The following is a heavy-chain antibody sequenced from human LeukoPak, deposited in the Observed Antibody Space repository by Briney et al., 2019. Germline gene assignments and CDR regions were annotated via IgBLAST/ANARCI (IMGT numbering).Heavy chain of an antibody. V-gene: IGHV1-8*02. D-gene: IGHD6-13*01. CDR3: ARVDSSSWHFFGQGSNWFDP. Sequence: ASVKVSCKASGYTFTSYDINWVRQATGQGLEWMGWMNPNSGNTGYAQKLQGRVTMTTDTSTSTAYMELRSLRSDDTAVYYRARVDSSSWHFFGQGSNWFDPWGQGTLVTVSS. J-gene: IGHJ5*02. CDR1: GYTFTSYD. CDR2: MNPNSGNT.